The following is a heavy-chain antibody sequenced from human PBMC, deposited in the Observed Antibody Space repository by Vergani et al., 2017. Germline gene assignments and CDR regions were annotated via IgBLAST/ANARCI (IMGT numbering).Heavy chain of an antibody. CDR3: ARDRIRDYYGSGSYPRL. V-gene: IGHV4-61*02. CDR2: IYTSGST. D-gene: IGHD3-10*01. Sequence: QVQLQESGPGLVKPSQTLSLTCTVSGGSISSGSYYWSWIRQPAGKGLEWIGRIYTSGSTNYNPSLKSRVTISVDTSKNQFSLKLSSVTAADTAVYYCARDRIRDYYGSGSYPRLWGQGTMVTVSS. CDR1: GGSISSGSYY. J-gene: IGHJ3*01.